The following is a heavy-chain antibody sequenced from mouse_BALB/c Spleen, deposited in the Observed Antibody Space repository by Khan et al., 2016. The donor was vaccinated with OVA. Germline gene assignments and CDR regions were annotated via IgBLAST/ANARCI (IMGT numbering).Heavy chain of an antibody. Sequence: EVQLQESGPGLVKPSQSLSLTCTVTGYSITSEYTCNWIRQFPGNKLEWMGFISYSGNTRYNPSLKSRISITRDTSKNPFFLQLNSLTSEDTATYYCARKDYYDYDPFPYWGQGTLVTVSA. D-gene: IGHD2-4*01. CDR3: ARKDYYDYDPFPY. CDR1: GYSITSEYT. CDR2: ISYSGNT. J-gene: IGHJ3*01. V-gene: IGHV3-2*02.